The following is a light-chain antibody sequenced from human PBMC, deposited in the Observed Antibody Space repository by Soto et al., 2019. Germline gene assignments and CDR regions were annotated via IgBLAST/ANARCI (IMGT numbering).Light chain of an antibody. V-gene: IGKV1-5*01. CDR2: DAS. J-gene: IGKJ4*01. Sequence: DIQMTQSPSTLSASVGDRVTITCRASQSISSWLAWYQQKPGKAPKLLIYDASSLESGVPSRFSGSGSGTEFTLTISSLQPDDFATYYCQQYNSYPVFGGGTKVEIK. CDR1: QSISSW. CDR3: QQYNSYPV.